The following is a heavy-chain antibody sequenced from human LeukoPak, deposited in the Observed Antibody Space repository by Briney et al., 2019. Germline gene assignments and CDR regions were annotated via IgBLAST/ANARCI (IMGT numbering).Heavy chain of an antibody. J-gene: IGHJ4*02. CDR1: GFTFSSYG. Sequence: GGSLRLSCAASGFTFSSYGMHWVRQAPGKGLEWVAVIYSGGSTYYADSVKGRFTISRDNSKNTLYLQMNSLRAEDTAVYYCARDHSSAMIVVWGQGTLVTVSS. CDR3: ARDHSSAMIVV. CDR2: IYSGGST. V-gene: IGHV3-NL1*01. D-gene: IGHD3-22*01.